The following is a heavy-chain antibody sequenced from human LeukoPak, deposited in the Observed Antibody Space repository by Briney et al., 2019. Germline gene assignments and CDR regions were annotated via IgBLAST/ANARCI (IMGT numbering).Heavy chain of an antibody. D-gene: IGHD3-16*02. J-gene: IGHJ4*02. Sequence: PSETLSLTCTVSGGSISSSSYYWGWIRQPPGKGLEWIGSIYYSGSTYYNPSLKSRVTISVDTSKNQFSLKLSSVTAADTAVYYCARAWSDGMVVWGSYRQPFDYWGQGTLVTVSS. CDR2: IYYSGST. CDR1: GGSISSSSYY. V-gene: IGHV4-39*01. CDR3: ARAWSDGMVVWGSYRQPFDY.